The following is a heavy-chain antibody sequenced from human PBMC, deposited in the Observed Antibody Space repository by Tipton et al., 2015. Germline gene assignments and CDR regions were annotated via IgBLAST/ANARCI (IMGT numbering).Heavy chain of an antibody. CDR2: ISGSGGST. D-gene: IGHD3-3*01. CDR1: GFTFDSYA. V-gene: IGHV3-23*01. J-gene: IGHJ4*02. CDR3: ARELTRIIGLTRSVGFDY. Sequence: LRLSCAASGFTFDSYAMSWVRQAPGKGLEWVSAISGSGGSTYYADSVKGRFTISRDNSKNTVFLQMNSLRVEDTAVYYCARELTRIIGLTRSVGFDYWGQGILVTVSS.